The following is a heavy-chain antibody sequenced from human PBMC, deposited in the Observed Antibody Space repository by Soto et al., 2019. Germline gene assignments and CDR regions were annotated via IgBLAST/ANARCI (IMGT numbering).Heavy chain of an antibody. CDR1: GFTFSSYS. D-gene: IGHD6-6*01. CDR3: ARIQLAYDAFDI. Sequence: GGSLRLSCAASGFTFSSYSMNWVRQAPVNGLEFVSSISSIISYIYYADSVKGRFTISRYNAKNSLYLQMNSLRAYYTALYYCARIQLAYDAFDIWGQGTMVTVSS. CDR2: ISSIISYI. J-gene: IGHJ3*02. V-gene: IGHV3-21*01.